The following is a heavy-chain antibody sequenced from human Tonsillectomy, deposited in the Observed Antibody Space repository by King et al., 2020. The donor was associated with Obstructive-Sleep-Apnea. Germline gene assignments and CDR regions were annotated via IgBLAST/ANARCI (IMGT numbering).Heavy chain of an antibody. J-gene: IGHJ4*02. CDR3: AKHDYGDYVLPITFGY. CDR1: GFTFSSYA. Sequence: VQLVESGGGLVQPGGSLRLSCAASGFTFSSYAMSWVCQAPGKGLEWVSAISGSGGSTYYADSVKGRFTISRDNSKNTLYLQMNRLRAEDTAVYYCAKHDYGDYVLPITFGYWGQGTLVTVSS. D-gene: IGHD4-17*01. CDR2: ISGSGGST. V-gene: IGHV3-23*04.